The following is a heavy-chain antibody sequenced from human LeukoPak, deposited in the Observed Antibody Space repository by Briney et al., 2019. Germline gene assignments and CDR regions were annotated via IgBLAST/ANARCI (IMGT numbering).Heavy chain of an antibody. D-gene: IGHD6-13*01. Sequence: GGSLRLSCAASGFTFSSYGMHWVRRAPGKGLEWVAVISYDGSNKYYADSVKGRFTISRDNSKNTLYLQMNSLRAEDTAVYYCARGGGIAAAIFDYWGQGTLVTVSS. J-gene: IGHJ4*02. CDR3: ARGGGIAAAIFDY. V-gene: IGHV3-30*03. CDR1: GFTFSSYG. CDR2: ISYDGSNK.